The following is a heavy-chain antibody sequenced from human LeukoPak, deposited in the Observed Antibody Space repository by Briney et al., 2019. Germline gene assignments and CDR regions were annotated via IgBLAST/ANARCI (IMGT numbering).Heavy chain of an antibody. Sequence: YWSWIRQHPGKGLEWMGIIYPGDSDTRYSPSFQGQVTISADKSISTAYLQWSSLKASDTAMYYCARRYYYGSGSYYNADINWFDPWGQGTLVTVSS. CDR2: IYPGDSDT. J-gene: IGHJ5*02. V-gene: IGHV5-51*01. CDR1: YW. D-gene: IGHD3-10*01. CDR3: ARRYYYGSGSYYNADINWFDP.